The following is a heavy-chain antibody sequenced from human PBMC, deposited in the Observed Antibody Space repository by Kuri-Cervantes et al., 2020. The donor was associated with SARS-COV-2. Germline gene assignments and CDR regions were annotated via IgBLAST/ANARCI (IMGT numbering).Heavy chain of an antibody. Sequence: GSLRLSCAASGFTFSTYSMNWVRQAPGKGLEWVSSICSSSSCAYYADSVKGRFTISRDNTKNSLYLQMNSLRAEDTAIYYCARDGPDNTNPDYWGQGTLVTVSS. V-gene: IGHV3-21*01. CDR2: ICSSSSCA. CDR3: ARDGPDNTNPDY. J-gene: IGHJ4*02. D-gene: IGHD1-1*01. CDR1: GFTFSTYS.